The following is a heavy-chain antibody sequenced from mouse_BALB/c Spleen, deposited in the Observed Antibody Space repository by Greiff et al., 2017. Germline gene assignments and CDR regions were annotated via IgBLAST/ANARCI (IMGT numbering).Heavy chain of an antibody. CDR1: GYTFTSYY. CDR2: INPSHGGT. Sequence: QVQLQQSGAELVKPGASVTLSCKASGYTFTSYYMYWVKQRPGQGLEWIGEINPSHGGTNFNAKFKRKATLTVDKSSSTAYMKLSSLTSEDSAVYYCTRSAPFDYWGQGTTLTVSS. V-gene: IGHV1S16*01. J-gene: IGHJ2*01. CDR3: TRSAPFDY.